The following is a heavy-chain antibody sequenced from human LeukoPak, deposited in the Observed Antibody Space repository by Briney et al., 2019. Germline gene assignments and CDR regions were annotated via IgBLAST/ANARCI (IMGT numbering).Heavy chain of an antibody. Sequence: GGSLRLSCAASGFTFSSYEMNWVRQAPGKGLEWVSSISSSSSYIYYADSVKGRFTISRDNAKNSLYLQMNSLRAEDTAVFYCASDGRAYCGGDCYPLYWGQGTLVTVSS. V-gene: IGHV3-21*01. CDR1: GFTFSSYE. J-gene: IGHJ4*02. CDR3: ASDGRAYCGGDCYPLY. CDR2: ISSSSSYI. D-gene: IGHD2-21*02.